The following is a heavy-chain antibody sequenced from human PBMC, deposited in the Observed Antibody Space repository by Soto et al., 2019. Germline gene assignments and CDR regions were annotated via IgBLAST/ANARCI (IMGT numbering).Heavy chain of an antibody. CDR1: GGTFSSYA. D-gene: IGHD5-18*01. CDR3: ARSFTAMRQVPFDY. CDR2: IIPIFGTA. V-gene: IGHV1-69*13. J-gene: IGHJ4*02. Sequence: GASVKVSCKASGGTFSSYAISWVRQAPGQGLEWMGGIIPIFGTANYAQKFQGRVTITADESTSTAYMELSSLRSEDTAVYYCARSFTAMRQVPFDYWGQGTLVTVSS.